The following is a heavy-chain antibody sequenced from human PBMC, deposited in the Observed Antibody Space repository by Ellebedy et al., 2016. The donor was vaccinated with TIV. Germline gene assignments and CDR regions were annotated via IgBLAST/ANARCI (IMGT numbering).Heavy chain of an antibody. CDR3: ARQSRGGYGVYWYFDL. Sequence: MPSETLSLTCTVSGGSISSSSYYWSWIRQPPGKGLEWIGYIYYSGSTNYNPSLKSRVTISVDTSKNQFSLKLSSVTAADTAVYYCARQSRGGYGVYWYFDLWGRGTLVTVSS. D-gene: IGHD5-18*01. V-gene: IGHV4-61*05. J-gene: IGHJ2*01. CDR1: GGSISSSSYY. CDR2: IYYSGST.